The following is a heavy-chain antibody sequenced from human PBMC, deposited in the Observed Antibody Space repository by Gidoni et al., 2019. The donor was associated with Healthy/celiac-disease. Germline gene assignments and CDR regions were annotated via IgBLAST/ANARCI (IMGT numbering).Heavy chain of an antibody. D-gene: IGHD6-13*01. V-gene: IGHV4-39*01. CDR2: IYYSGST. CDR1: GGSISSSSYY. J-gene: IGHJ6*02. CDR3: ASRIAAAGAYYYYGMDV. Sequence: QLQLQESGPGLVKPSETLSLTCTVSGGSISSSSYYWGWIRQPPGKGLEWIGSIYYSGSTYYNPSLKSRVTISVDTSKNQFSLKLSSVTAADTAVYYCASRIAAAGAYYYYGMDVWGQGTTVTVSS.